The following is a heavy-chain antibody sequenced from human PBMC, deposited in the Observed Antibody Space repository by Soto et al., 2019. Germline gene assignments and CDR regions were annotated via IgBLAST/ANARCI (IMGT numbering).Heavy chain of an antibody. CDR1: GFTFSSYA. D-gene: IGHD3-10*01. CDR3: AAVRGVIFNPDFEH. CDR2: IGESGTPT. V-gene: IGHV3-23*01. J-gene: IGHJ4*02. Sequence: GGSLRLSCAASGFTFSSYAMKWVRQAPGKGLEWVSLIGESGTPTYYADSVKGRFTISRDNSKNTLYLQMNSLRAEDTAVYYRAAVRGVIFNPDFEHWGQGTLVPVSS.